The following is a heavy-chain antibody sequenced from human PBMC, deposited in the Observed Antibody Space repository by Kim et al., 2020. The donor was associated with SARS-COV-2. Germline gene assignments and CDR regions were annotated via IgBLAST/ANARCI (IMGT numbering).Heavy chain of an antibody. J-gene: IGHJ3*02. CDR2: ISYDGSNK. CDR1: GFTFSSYA. CDR3: AREAVGYDILTGYPFDAFDI. V-gene: IGHV3-30*04. Sequence: GGSLRLSCAASGFTFSSYAMHWVRQAPGKGLEWVAVISYDGSNKYYADSVKGRFTISRDNSKNTLYLQMNSLRAEDTAVYYCAREAVGYDILTGYPFDAFDIWGQGTMVTVSS. D-gene: IGHD3-9*01.